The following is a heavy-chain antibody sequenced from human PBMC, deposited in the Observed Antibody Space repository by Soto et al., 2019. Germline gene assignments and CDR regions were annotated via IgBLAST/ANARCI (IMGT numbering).Heavy chain of an antibody. CDR2: IHTSGST. V-gene: IGHV4-4*07. CDR1: GGSISSFA. CDR3: VRGPNWSYYYYGVDV. Sequence: PSETLSLPCTASGGSISSFARSWIRQAAGKGLEWIGLIHTSGSTNYNPSHRGRVAMSVDTSNNHFSLNLNSVTAADTAVYFCVRGPNWSYYYYGVDVWGQGTRVTVSS. J-gene: IGHJ6*02. D-gene: IGHD1-20*01.